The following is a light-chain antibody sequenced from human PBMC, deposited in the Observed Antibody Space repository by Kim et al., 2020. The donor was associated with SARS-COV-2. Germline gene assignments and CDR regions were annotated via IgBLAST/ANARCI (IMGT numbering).Light chain of an antibody. CDR2: SND. CDR1: GANIGSAYV. V-gene: IGLV1-40*01. Sequence: QWVTISCYATGANIGSAYVVHWYHQLPGAAPKVVIYSNDKRPSGVPDRFSGSQSGPSASLAITGLQPDDEGYYYCQSYDSNLRGAVFGGGTRLTVL. J-gene: IGLJ3*02. CDR3: QSYDSNLRGAV.